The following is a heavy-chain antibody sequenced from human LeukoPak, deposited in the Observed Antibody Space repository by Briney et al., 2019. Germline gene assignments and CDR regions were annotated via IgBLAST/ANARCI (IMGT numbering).Heavy chain of an antibody. Sequence: GESLKISCKGSGYSFTSYWIGWVRQMPGKGLEWMGIIYRCDSDTRYSPSFQGQVTISADKSISAAYLQWSSLKASDTAMYYCARQNDSSGYSEWGQGTLVTVSS. V-gene: IGHV5-51*01. D-gene: IGHD3-22*01. J-gene: IGHJ4*02. CDR1: GYSFTSYW. CDR3: ARQNDSSGYSE. CDR2: IYRCDSDT.